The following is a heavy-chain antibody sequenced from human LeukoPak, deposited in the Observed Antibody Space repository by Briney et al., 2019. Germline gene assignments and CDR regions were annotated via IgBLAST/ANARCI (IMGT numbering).Heavy chain of an antibody. J-gene: IGHJ4*02. Sequence: GASVKVSCKASGYTSTSYGVSWVRQAPGQGLEWMGWISAYNGNTNYAQKLQGRVTMTTDTSTSTAYMELRSLRSDDTAVYYCARSLYCSGGSCLLGVYCFDYWGQGTLVTVSS. D-gene: IGHD2-15*01. CDR1: GYTSTSYG. CDR3: ARSLYCSGGSCLLGVYCFDY. V-gene: IGHV1-18*01. CDR2: ISAYNGNT.